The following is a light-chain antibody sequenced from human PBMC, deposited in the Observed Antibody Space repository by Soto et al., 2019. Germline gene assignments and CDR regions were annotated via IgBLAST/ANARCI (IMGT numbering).Light chain of an antibody. V-gene: IGKV1-9*01. J-gene: IGKJ4*01. CDR2: AAS. CDR1: QGIGSY. CDR3: QQLSTYPST. Sequence: IQLTQSPSSLSASVGDRVAITCRASQGIGSYFAWYQQKPGEAPKLLIFAASTLQSGVPSRFSGSGSGTDFTLTISSLQAEDFATYYCQQLSTYPSTFGGGTKVEIK.